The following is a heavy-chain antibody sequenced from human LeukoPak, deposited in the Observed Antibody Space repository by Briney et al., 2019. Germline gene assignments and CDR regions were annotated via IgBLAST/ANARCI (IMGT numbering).Heavy chain of an antibody. CDR3: GPGGIRFFAY. Sequence: GGSLRLSCAASGFNFNNFELNWVRQAPGKGLEWISYISGSSSAIYYADSVKGRFTISRYNAKNSLDLQMNSLRAEDRAVSYCGPGGIRFFAYWGQGTLVTVSS. J-gene: IGHJ4*02. CDR2: ISGSSSAI. D-gene: IGHD6-13*01. CDR1: GFNFNNFE. V-gene: IGHV3-48*03.